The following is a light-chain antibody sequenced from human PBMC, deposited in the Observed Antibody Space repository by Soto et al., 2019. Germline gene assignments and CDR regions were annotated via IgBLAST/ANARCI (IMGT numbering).Light chain of an antibody. CDR1: LTVSSRY. CDR3: QQFDDSLPAFT. J-gene: IGKJ2*01. V-gene: IGKV3-20*01. Sequence: ESVLTQSAGTLALCPGERATLSCRASLTVSSRYLSWYQQKRGQAPRLLIHGAFIRATGIPDRFSGSRSGADFTLTISRLEPEDFAVYYCQQFDDSLPAFTFGQGTKLEI. CDR2: GAF.